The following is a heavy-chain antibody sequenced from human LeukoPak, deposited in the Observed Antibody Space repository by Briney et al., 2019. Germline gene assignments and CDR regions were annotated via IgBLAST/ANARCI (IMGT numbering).Heavy chain of an antibody. CDR2: IYTSGST. Sequence: PSETLSLTRTVSGGSISSYYWSWIRQPAGKRLEWIGRIYTSGSTNYNPSLKSRVTMSVDTSKNQFSLKLSSVTAADTAVYYCASFLDCTNGVCYDYWGQGTLVTVSS. CDR3: ASFLDCTNGVCYDY. J-gene: IGHJ4*02. CDR1: GGSISSYY. V-gene: IGHV4-4*07. D-gene: IGHD2-8*01.